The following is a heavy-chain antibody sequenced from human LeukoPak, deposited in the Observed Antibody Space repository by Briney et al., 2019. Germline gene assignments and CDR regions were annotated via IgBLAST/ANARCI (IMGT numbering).Heavy chain of an antibody. CDR2: INHSGST. CDR3: ARSRAPPYYYYYMDV. Sequence: SETLSLTCAVYGGSFSGYYWSWIRQPPGKGLEWIGEINHSGSTNYNPSLKSRVTISVDTSKNQFSPKLSSVTAADTAVYYCARSRAPPYYYYYMDVWGKGTTVTVSS. J-gene: IGHJ6*03. V-gene: IGHV4-34*01. D-gene: IGHD5/OR15-5a*01. CDR1: GGSFSGYY.